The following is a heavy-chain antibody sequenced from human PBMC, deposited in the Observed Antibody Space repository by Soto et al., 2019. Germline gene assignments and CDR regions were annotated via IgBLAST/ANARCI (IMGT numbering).Heavy chain of an antibody. CDR3: ARRGYSSSWYYYYYYGMDV. CDR2: MNPNSGNT. Sequence: GASVKVSCEASGYTFTRYDINCVRQATGQGLEWMGWMNPNSGNTGYAQKFQGRVTMTRNTSISTAYMELSSLRSEDTAVYYCARRGYSSSWYYYYYYGMDVWGQGTTVTVSS. CDR1: GYTFTRYD. J-gene: IGHJ6*02. D-gene: IGHD6-13*01. V-gene: IGHV1-8*01.